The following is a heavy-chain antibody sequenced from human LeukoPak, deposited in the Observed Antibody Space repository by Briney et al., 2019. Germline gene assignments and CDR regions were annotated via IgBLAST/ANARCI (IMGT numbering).Heavy chain of an antibody. V-gene: IGHV4-59*01. CDR2: IYYSGST. Sequence: SETLSLTCTVSGGSISSYYWSWIRQPPGKGLEWIGYIYYSGSTNYNPSLKSRATISVDTSKNQFSLKLSSVTAADTVVYYCAGARWLQLPLDYWGQGTLVTVS. D-gene: IGHD5-24*01. CDR3: AGARWLQLPLDY. CDR1: GGSISSYY. J-gene: IGHJ4*02.